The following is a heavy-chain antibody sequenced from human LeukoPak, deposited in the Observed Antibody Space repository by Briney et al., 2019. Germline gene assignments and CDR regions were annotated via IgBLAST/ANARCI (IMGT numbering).Heavy chain of an antibody. CDR1: GGTFSSYA. V-gene: IGHV1-69*05. CDR2: IIPIFGTA. D-gene: IGHD2-21*01. Sequence: SEKVSCKASGGTFSSYAISWVRQAPGQGLEWMGGIIPIFGTANYAQKFQGRVTITTDESTSTAYMELSSLRSEDTAVYYCAREGPVPPHIGIWGQGTMVTVSS. CDR3: AREGPVPPHIGI. J-gene: IGHJ3*02.